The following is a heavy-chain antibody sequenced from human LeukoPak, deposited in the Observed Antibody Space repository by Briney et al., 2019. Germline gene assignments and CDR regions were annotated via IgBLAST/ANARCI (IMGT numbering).Heavy chain of an antibody. D-gene: IGHD3-22*01. CDR3: ATELSGYSDY. J-gene: IGHJ4*02. CDR1: GYTFTVYY. V-gene: IGHV1-2*02. Sequence: GASVKVSCKASGYTFTVYYMHWVRQAPGQGLEGMGWINANSGDTKYAQKFQGRVTMTRDTSISTAYMELSRLRSDDTAMYYCATELSGYSDYWGQGTLVTVSS. CDR2: INANSGDT.